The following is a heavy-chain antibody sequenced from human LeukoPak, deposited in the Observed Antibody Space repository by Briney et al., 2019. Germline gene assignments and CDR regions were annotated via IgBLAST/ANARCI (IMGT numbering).Heavy chain of an antibody. J-gene: IGHJ4*02. CDR2: INPNSGGT. V-gene: IGHV1-2*06. CDR3: ARVEGYSSGSQVVGY. CDR1: GYTFTGYY. D-gene: IGHD1-26*01. Sequence: ASVKVSCKASGYTFTGYYMHWVRQAPGQGLEWMGRINPNSGGTNYAQKFQGRVTMTRDTSISTAYMELSRLRSDDTAVYYCARVEGYSSGSQVVGYWGQGTLVTVSS.